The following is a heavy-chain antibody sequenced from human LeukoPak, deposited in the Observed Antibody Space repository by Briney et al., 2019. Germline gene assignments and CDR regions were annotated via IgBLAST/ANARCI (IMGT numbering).Heavy chain of an antibody. CDR2: IYTSGST. CDR1: GGSISSYY. V-gene: IGHV4-4*07. J-gene: IGHJ4*02. Sequence: PSETLSLTCTVSGGSISSYYRSWIRQPAGKGLEWIGRIYTSGSTNYNPSLKSRVTISVDTSKNQFSLKLSSVTAADTAVYYCASSVATMTGQSVYWGQGTLVTVSS. CDR3: ASSVATMTGQSVY. D-gene: IGHD5-12*01.